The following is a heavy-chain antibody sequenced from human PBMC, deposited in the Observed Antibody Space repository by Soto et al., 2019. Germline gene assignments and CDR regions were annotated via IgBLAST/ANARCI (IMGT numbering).Heavy chain of an antibody. CDR2: ISGSGGST. J-gene: IGHJ4*02. CDR1: GFTFSSYA. V-gene: IGHV3-23*01. D-gene: IGHD3-22*01. CDR3: AKDYDSSGYYSNFDY. Sequence: GGSLRLSCAASGFTFSSYAMSWVRQAPGKGLEWVSAISGSGGSTYYADSVKGRFTISRDNSKNTLYLQMNSLRAEDTAVYYCAKDYDSSGYYSNFDYWGQGTLVTVSS.